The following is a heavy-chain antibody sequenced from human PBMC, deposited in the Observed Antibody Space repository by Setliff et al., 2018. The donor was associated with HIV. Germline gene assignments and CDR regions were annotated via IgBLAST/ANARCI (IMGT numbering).Heavy chain of an antibody. CDR2: INPSGGST. V-gene: IGHV1-46*01. Sequence: ASVKVSCKAFGYIFTTYYMHWVRQAPGQGLEWMGIINPSGGSTTYAQKFQGRVTLTRDTSTSTVYMELSSLTSEDTAVYFCARAGYSSNWYDYYYYMDVWAKGTTVTVSS. D-gene: IGHD6-13*01. J-gene: IGHJ6*03. CDR3: ARAGYSSNWYDYYYYMDV. CDR1: GYIFTTYY.